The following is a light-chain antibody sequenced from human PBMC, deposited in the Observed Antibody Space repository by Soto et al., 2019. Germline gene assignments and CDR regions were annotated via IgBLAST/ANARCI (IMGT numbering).Light chain of an antibody. CDR3: QQSYDVRPS. V-gene: IGKV1-39*01. J-gene: IGKJ4*01. CDR1: QSLSDD. CDR2: GAS. Sequence: DIQMTQSPSSLSADVGDRVTITCRASQSLSDDLNWYQQKPGKAPNLLNHGASTLQSGVPSRFSGGGSGTEFTLTISSLQPEDFATYYCQQSYDVRPSFGGGTKV.